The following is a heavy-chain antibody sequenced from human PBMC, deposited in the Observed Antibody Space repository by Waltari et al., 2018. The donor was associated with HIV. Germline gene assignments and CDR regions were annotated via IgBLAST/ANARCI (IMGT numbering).Heavy chain of an antibody. CDR1: GYTFTNYW. J-gene: IGHJ4*02. Sequence: EVQLVQSGAEVKKPGDSLKISCKGSGYTFTNYWIGWVRQMPGKGLEWMGIMCPGDSATSYSPSFQGQVTISADKSITTAYLQWSSLKASDTAMYYCARTVGATPENFEYWGQGTLVTVSS. CDR2: MCPGDSAT. D-gene: IGHD1-26*01. CDR3: ARTVGATPENFEY. V-gene: IGHV5-51*03.